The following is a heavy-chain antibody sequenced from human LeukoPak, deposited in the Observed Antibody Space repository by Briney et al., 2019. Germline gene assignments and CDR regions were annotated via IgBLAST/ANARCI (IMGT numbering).Heavy chain of an antibody. CDR2: IYPGESDA. V-gene: IGHV5-51*01. CDR1: GYIFRGYW. J-gene: IGHJ4*02. D-gene: IGHD3-10*01. CDR3: ARSSGSGNYYKRPLDY. Sequence: ESLKISCLGSGYIFRGYWIAWVRQTPGKGLEWMGIIYPGESDASYSPSFQGQVTMSADKSISTAYLQWSSLKASDTAIYYCARSSGSGNYYKRPLDYWGQGTLVTVSS.